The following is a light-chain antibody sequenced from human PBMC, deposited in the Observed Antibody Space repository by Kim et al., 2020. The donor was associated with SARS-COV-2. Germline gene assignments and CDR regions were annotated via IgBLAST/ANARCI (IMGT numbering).Light chain of an antibody. CDR3: QQYGSSPRT. CDR2: GAS. CDR1: QSVSSSY. V-gene: IGKV3-20*01. Sequence: EIVLTQSPGTLSLSPGERATLSCRASQSVSSSYLAWYQQNPGQASRLLIYGASSRATGIPDRFSGSGSGTDFTLTISRLEPEDFAVYYCQQYGSSPRTFGGGTKVDIK. J-gene: IGKJ4*01.